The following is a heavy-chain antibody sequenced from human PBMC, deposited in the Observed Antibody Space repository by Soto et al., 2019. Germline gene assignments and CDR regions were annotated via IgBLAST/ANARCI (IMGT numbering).Heavy chain of an antibody. Sequence: VQLLESGGGLVQPGGSLRLSCAASGFTFSSYAISWVRQAPGQGLEWMGGIIPIFGTANYAQKFQGRVTITADESTSTAYMELSSLRSEDTAVYYCARALRGYVDYWGQGTLVTVSS. CDR2: IIPIFGTA. CDR3: ARALRGYVDY. CDR1: GFTFSSYA. V-gene: IGHV1-69*01. D-gene: IGHD5-12*01. J-gene: IGHJ4*02.